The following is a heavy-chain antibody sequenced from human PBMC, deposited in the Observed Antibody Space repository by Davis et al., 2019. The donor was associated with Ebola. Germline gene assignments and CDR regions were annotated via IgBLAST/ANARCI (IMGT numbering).Heavy chain of an antibody. D-gene: IGHD5-12*01. CDR1: GYTFLYYY. CDR2: INPNDGRT. V-gene: IGHV1-46*03. Sequence: AASVPVSRKASGYTFLYYYMHWVRQAPGQGLAWMGMINPNDGRTIYAQKFQGRVTVTRDTSTTTVYMDLSSLRSEDTALYYCTTPGGQDSGYDVFDIWGEGTMVTVSS. CDR3: TTPGGQDSGYDVFDI. J-gene: IGHJ3*02.